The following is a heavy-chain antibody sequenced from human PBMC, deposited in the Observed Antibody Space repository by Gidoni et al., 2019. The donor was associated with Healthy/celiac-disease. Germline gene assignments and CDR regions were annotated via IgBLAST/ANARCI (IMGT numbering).Heavy chain of an antibody. CDR2: INPTSGGT. CDR3: ARARVAAGVDV. Sequence: QVQLVQSGAAVKKPGASVKVSCKASGYTFTGYYMHCVRQAPGQGLEWMGWINPTSGGTNYAQKFQGRVTMTRDTSISTAYMELSRLRSDDTAVYYCARARVAAGVDVWGQGTTVTVSS. D-gene: IGHD6-25*01. V-gene: IGHV1-2*02. CDR1: GYTFTGYY. J-gene: IGHJ6*02.